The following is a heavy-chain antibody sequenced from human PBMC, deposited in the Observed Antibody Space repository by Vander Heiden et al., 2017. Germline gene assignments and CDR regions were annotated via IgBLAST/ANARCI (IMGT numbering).Heavy chain of an antibody. CDR1: GGPISSYY. CDR3: ARDGSGSYLNWFDP. J-gene: IGHJ5*02. CDR2: IYNGGST. D-gene: IGHD1-26*01. V-gene: IGHV4-59*01. Sequence: QVQLQESGPGLVKPSETLSLTCTVPGGPISSYYWNWIRQPPGKGLEWIGHIYNGGSTNYNPSLKSRVTISVDMSKNQFSLKLSAVTAADTAVYYCARDGSGSYLNWFDPWGQGTLVTVSS.